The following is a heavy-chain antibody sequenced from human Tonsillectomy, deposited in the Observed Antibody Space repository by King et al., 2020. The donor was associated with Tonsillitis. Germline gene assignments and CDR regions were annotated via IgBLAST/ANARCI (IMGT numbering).Heavy chain of an antibody. CDR2: IRFDGSNK. Sequence: QLVQSGGGVVQPGGSLRLSCAASGFTFSTYGMHWVRQAPGKGVEWVAFIRFDGSNKYYADSVKGRFTISRDNSKKTLYLQMNSLRAEDTAVCYCAKDSEEYGDYFYFDYWGQGTLVTVSS. D-gene: IGHD4-17*01. CDR1: GFTFSTYG. J-gene: IGHJ4*02. V-gene: IGHV3-30*02. CDR3: AKDSEEYGDYFYFDY.